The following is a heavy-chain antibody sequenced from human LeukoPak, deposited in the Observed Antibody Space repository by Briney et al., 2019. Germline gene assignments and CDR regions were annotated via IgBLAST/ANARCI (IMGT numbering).Heavy chain of an antibody. CDR2: ISSSSSSI. V-gene: IGHV3-48*04. D-gene: IGHD3-9*01. J-gene: IGHJ4*02. CDR1: GFTFSSYW. Sequence: GGSLRLSCAASGFTFSSYWMHWVRQAPGKGLVWVSYISSSSSSIYDADSVRGRFTISRDNAKNSLYLQMNSLRAEDTAVYYCAGSILTGYPNFDYWGQGTLVTVSS. CDR3: AGSILTGYPNFDY.